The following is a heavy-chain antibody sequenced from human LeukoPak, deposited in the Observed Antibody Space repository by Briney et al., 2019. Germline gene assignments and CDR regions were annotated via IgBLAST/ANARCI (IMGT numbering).Heavy chain of an antibody. D-gene: IGHD6-13*01. Sequence: PGGSLRLSCAASGFTFSSYSMNWVRQAPGKGLEWVSSISSSSSYIYYADSVKGRFTISRDNAKNSLYLQMNSLRAEDTAVYYCARSAAGSYYYYYYMDVRGKGTTVTVSS. J-gene: IGHJ6*03. CDR3: ARSAAGSYYYYYYMDV. CDR2: ISSSSSYI. CDR1: GFTFSSYS. V-gene: IGHV3-21*01.